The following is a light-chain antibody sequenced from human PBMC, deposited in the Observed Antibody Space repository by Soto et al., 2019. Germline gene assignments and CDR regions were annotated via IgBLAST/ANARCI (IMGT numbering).Light chain of an antibody. V-gene: IGKV1-5*01. Sequence: DIQMTQSPSTLSASVGARVTITCRASQSISSWLAWYQQKPGKAPKLLIYDASSLESGVPSRFSGSGSGTECTLTICSLQPDGFATYYCQQYNSYSPSFGQGTNVEIK. CDR3: QQYNSYSPS. J-gene: IGKJ1*01. CDR2: DAS. CDR1: QSISSW.